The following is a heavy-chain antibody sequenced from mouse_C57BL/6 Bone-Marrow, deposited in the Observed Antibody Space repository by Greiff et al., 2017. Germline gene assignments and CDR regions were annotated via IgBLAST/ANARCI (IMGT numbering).Heavy chain of an antibody. J-gene: IGHJ4*01. CDR3: ARYGTGAMDD. Sequence: QVQLQQPGAELVMPGASVKLSCKASGYTFTSYWMHWVKQRPGQGLEWIGEIDPSDSYTNYNQKFKGKSTLTVDKSSSTAYMQLSSLTSEDSAVYYCARYGTGAMDDWGKGTSVTVSS. V-gene: IGHV1-69*01. D-gene: IGHD1-1*01. CDR1: GYTFTSYW. CDR2: IDPSDSYT.